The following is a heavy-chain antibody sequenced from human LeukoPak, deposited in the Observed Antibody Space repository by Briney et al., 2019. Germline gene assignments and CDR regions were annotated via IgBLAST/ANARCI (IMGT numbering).Heavy chain of an antibody. Sequence: GRSLRLSCAASGFTFSSYAMHWVRQAPGKGLEWVAVISYDGSNKYYADSVKGRLTISRDNSKNTLYLQMNSLRAEDTAVYYCARSKDSGSYPDAFDIWGQGTVVTVSS. CDR1: GFTFSSYA. CDR3: ARSKDSGSYPDAFDI. D-gene: IGHD1-26*01. V-gene: IGHV3-30-3*01. CDR2: ISYDGSNK. J-gene: IGHJ3*02.